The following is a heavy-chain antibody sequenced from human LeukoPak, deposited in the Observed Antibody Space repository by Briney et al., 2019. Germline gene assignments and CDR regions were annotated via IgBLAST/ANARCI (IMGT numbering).Heavy chain of an antibody. V-gene: IGHV4-61*02. J-gene: IGHJ4*02. D-gene: IGHD3-10*01. CDR3: ARHRRYYYGSGSSLIYQFDY. Sequence: SETLSLTCTVSGGSISSGNYYWSWIRQPAGKGLEWIGRIYTSGSTNYNPSLKSRVTMSVDTSKNQFSLKLSSVTAADTAVYYCARHRRYYYGSGSSLIYQFDYWGQGTLVTVSS. CDR2: IYTSGST. CDR1: GGSISSGNYY.